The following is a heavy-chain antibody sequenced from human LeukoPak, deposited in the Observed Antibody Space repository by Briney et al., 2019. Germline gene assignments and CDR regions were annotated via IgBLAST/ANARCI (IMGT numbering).Heavy chain of an antibody. CDR3: ARGYSLDY. CDR1: GGSISSGDYY. D-gene: IGHD5-18*01. J-gene: IGHJ4*02. V-gene: IGHV4-30-4*01. Sequence: SETLSLTCTVSGGSISSGDYYWSWIRQPLGKGLEWIGYIFYNGNTNYNPSLKSRVSMSLDTSKNQFSLKLTSVTAADTAVYYCARGYSLDYWGQGTLVTVSS. CDR2: IFYNGNT.